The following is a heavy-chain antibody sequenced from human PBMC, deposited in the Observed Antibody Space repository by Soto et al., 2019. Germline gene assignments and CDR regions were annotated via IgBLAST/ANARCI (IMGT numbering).Heavy chain of an antibody. CDR1: GFSFSSYS. CDR2: ISGSSTTI. J-gene: IGHJ5*02. V-gene: IGHV3-48*02. CDR3: ARYSAYEDA. Sequence: RRLSCTASGFSFSSYSIKWVRQAPGKGLEWVSYISGSSTTIYPTDSVKGPFTSSRDNATNSLYLQRSTRRDGDTARYYCARYSAYEDAWGQGALPTVSS. D-gene: IGHD5-12*01.